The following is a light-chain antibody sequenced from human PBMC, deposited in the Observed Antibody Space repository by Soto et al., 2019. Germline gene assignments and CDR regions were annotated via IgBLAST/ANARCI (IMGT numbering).Light chain of an antibody. V-gene: IGKV1-5*01. J-gene: IGKJ1*01. Sequence: DIQMTQSPSTLSASVGDRVTITCRASQNIRTWLAWNQQKPGKAPKLLIYDASSLKSGVPSRFSGGGSGTEFPLTISSLQPDDFTTYYCQQYNTNPWTFGQGTKVDIK. CDR2: DAS. CDR1: QNIRTW. CDR3: QQYNTNPWT.